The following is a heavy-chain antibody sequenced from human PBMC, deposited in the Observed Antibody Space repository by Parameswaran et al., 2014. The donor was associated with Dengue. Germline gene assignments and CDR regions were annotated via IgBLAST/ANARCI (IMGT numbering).Heavy chain of an antibody. CDR3: ARESEYCSSTSPSVDYYYGMDV. V-gene: IGHV3-48*02. D-gene: IGHD2-2*01. Sequence: KWIRQPPGKGLEWVSYISSSSSTIYYADSVKGRFTISRDNAKNSLYLQMNSLRDEDTAVYYCARESEYCSSTSPSVDYYYGMDVWGQGTTVTVSS. CDR2: ISSSSSTI. J-gene: IGHJ6*02.